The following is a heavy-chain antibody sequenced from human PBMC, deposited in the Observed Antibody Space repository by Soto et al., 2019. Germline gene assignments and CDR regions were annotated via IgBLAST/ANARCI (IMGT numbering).Heavy chain of an antibody. CDR3: ARVARGRVVGATPPCFDY. J-gene: IGHJ4*02. D-gene: IGHD1-26*01. CDR2: IYYSGST. V-gene: IGHV4-31*03. CDR1: GGSISSGIYY. Sequence: PSETLSLTCTVSGGSISSGIYYWSWIRQDPGTGLEWIGHIYYSGSTYYNPSLKSRVGISVDTSKNQFSLKLTSVTAADTAVYYCARVARGRVVGATPPCFDYWGQGTLVTVSS.